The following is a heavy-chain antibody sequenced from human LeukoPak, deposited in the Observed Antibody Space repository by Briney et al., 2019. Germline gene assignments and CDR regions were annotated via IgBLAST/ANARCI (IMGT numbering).Heavy chain of an antibody. Sequence: SETLSLTCTVSGGSINSSSYYWGWIRQPPGKGLEWIGSIFYSGNTYDNPSLKSRVTISVDTSKNQFSLKLNSVTAADTAVYYCARAVLLWFGELLPPDYWGQGTLVTVSS. V-gene: IGHV4-39*01. J-gene: IGHJ4*02. CDR1: GGSINSSSYY. CDR2: IFYSGNT. D-gene: IGHD3-10*01. CDR3: ARAVLLWFGELLPPDY.